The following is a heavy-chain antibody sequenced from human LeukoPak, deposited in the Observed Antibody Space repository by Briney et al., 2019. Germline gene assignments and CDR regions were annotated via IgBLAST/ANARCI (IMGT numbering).Heavy chain of an antibody. CDR3: AKHFCTGLDCSLFDS. CDR2: IRSAVETT. CDR1: GFTMSHYG. V-gene: IGHV3-23*01. J-gene: IGHJ4*02. D-gene: IGHD3/OR15-3a*01. Sequence: PGGSLRLSCAASGFTMSHYGVSWVRQAPGKGLEWISGIRSAVETTHYADSAKGRFIISRDDSKNALSLQLNSLRPEDTALYYCAKHFCTGLDCSLFDSWGQGTLVTVSS.